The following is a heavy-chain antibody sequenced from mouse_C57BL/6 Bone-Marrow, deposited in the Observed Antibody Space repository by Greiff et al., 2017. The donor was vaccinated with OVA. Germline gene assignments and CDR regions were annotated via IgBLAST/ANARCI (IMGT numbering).Heavy chain of an antibody. CDR1: GFNIKDDY. CDR2: IDPENGDT. J-gene: IGHJ4*01. Sequence: EVQLMESGAELVRPGASVKLSCTASGFNIKDDYMHWVKQRPEQGLEWIGWIDPENGDTEYASKFQGKATITADTSSNTAYLQLSSLTSEDTAVYYCTTGSYWLMDYWGQGTSVTVSS. CDR3: TTGSYWLMDY. V-gene: IGHV14-4*01. D-gene: IGHD2-10*01.